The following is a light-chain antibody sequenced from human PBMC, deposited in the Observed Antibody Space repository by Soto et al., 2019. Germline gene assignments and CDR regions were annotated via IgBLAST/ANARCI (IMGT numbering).Light chain of an antibody. CDR3: SSYTTNSSVI. V-gene: IGLV2-14*01. J-gene: IGLJ2*01. CDR1: RSDIGGYKY. CDR2: DVS. Sequence: QSALTQPASVSGSPGQSITISCTGTRSDIGGYKYVSWYQQHSGKAPKLMIFDVSDRPSGVSNRFSGSKSGNTASLTISGLQAEDEAHYYCSSYTTNSSVIFGGGTKLTVL.